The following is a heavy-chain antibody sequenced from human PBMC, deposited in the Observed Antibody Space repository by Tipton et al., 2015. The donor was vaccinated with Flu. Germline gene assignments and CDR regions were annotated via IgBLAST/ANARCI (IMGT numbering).Heavy chain of an antibody. Sequence: LRLSCTVSGGSISSYYWSWIRQPPGKGLEWIGYIYYSGSTNYNPSLKSRVTISVDTSKNQFSLKLSSVTAADTAVYYCARQTLRGTNNLFDPWGQGTLVTVSS. CDR1: GGSISSYY. D-gene: IGHD1-14*01. CDR3: ARQTLRGTNNLFDP. J-gene: IGHJ5*02. CDR2: IYYSGST. V-gene: IGHV4-59*08.